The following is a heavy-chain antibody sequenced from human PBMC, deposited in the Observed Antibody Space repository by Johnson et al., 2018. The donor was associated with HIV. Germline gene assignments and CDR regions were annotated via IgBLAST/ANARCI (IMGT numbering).Heavy chain of an antibody. V-gene: IGHV3-23*01. D-gene: IGHD2-15*01. CDR3: ASSAPGLLPNDAFDI. Sequence: AAGGVTFSSYAMSWVRQAPGKGLEWVSAISGSGGSTYYADSVKGRFTISRDNSKNTLYLQMNSLRAEDTAVYYCASSAPGLLPNDAFDIWGQGTMVTVSS. CDR2: ISGSGGST. J-gene: IGHJ3*02. CDR1: GVTFSSYA.